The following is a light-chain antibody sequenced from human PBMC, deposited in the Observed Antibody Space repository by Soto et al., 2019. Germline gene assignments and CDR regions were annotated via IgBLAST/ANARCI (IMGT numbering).Light chain of an antibody. J-gene: IGKJ1*01. CDR2: KAS. CDR3: HQYSRFPRT. Sequence: DIQMTQPPSTLSASVGDRVTITCRASQSISSWLAWYQQIPGKAPKLLIYKASSLQSGVPSRFSGSGSETEFTLTITGLQPDDFATYYCHQYSRFPRTFGQGTKVENK. CDR1: QSISSW. V-gene: IGKV1-5*03.